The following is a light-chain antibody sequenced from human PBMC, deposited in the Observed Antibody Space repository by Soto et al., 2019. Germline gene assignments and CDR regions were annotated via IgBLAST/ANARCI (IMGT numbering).Light chain of an antibody. CDR1: QSVTVNS. V-gene: IGKV3-20*01. Sequence: EILLTQSPRTLSLSPGEGVTLSCRASQSVTVNSLAWYQQKPGQAPRRLIYAASTRAAAVPDRFTGSGSGTDFALTISRLEPEDFGVYYCQQYGDSPLTSGHGTKVDIK. CDR3: QQYGDSPLT. CDR2: AAS. J-gene: IGKJ3*01.